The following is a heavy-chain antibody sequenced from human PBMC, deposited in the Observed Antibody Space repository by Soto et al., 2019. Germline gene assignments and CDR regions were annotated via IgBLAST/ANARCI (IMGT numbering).Heavy chain of an antibody. V-gene: IGHV4-34*01. J-gene: IGHJ4*02. CDR2: INHSGST. Sequence: QVQLQQWGAGLLKPSETLSLTCAVYGGSFSGYYWSWIRQPPGKGREWIGEINHSGSTNYNPSLKSRVTISVDTSKNQFSLKLSSVTAADTAVYYCARGILAAAGSFDYWGQGTLVTVSS. D-gene: IGHD6-13*01. CDR3: ARGILAAAGSFDY. CDR1: GGSFSGYY.